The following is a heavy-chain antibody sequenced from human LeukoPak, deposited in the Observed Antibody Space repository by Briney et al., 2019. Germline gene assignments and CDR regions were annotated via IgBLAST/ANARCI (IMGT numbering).Heavy chain of an antibody. CDR2: ISGSGGST. V-gene: IGHV3-23*01. CDR3: AKDLQVFGGADWFDP. CDR1: GFTFSSYA. D-gene: IGHD3-10*02. J-gene: IGHJ5*02. Sequence: GGSLRLSCAASGFTFSSYAMSWVRQAPGKGLEWVSAISGSGGSTYYADSVKGRFTISRDNSKNTLYLQMNSLRAEDTAVYYCAKDLQVFGGADWFDPWGQGTLVTVSS.